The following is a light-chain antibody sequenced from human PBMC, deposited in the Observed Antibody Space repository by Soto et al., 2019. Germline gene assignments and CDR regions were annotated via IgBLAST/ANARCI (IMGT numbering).Light chain of an antibody. CDR1: QSAGNF. CDR2: YIS. J-gene: IGKJ4*01. CDR3: QHYKTWPLA. Sequence: EIVMTQSPATLSVSPGETASLSCRASQSAGNFLAWYQQKPGQAPRLLIYYISTRATGIPARFSGSGSGTEFTLTISGLQSEDFAVYFCQHYKTWPLACGGGTKGDIK. V-gene: IGKV3D-15*01.